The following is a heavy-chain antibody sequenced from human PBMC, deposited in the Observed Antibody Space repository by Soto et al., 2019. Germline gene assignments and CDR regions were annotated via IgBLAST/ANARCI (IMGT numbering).Heavy chain of an antibody. V-gene: IGHV4-31*03. D-gene: IGHD4-17*01. Sequence: SETLSLTCTVSGGSISSGGYYWSWIRQHPGKGLEWIGYIYYSGSTYYNPSLKSRVTISVDTSKNQFSLKLSSVTAADTAVYYCASSLYGDYRSLFDYWGQGTLVTVSS. J-gene: IGHJ4*02. CDR2: IYYSGST. CDR3: ASSLYGDYRSLFDY. CDR1: GGSISSGGYY.